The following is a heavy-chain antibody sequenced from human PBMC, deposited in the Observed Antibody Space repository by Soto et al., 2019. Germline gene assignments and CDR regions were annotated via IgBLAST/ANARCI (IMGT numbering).Heavy chain of an antibody. Sequence: GGSLRLSCAASGFTFSSYGMHWVRQAPGKGLEWVAVISYDGSNKYYADSVKGRFTISRDNSKNTLYLQMNSLRAEDTAVYYCAKEAKQWLVLEPSDYWGQGTLVTVS. CDR1: GFTFSSYG. D-gene: IGHD6-19*01. J-gene: IGHJ4*02. CDR2: ISYDGSNK. V-gene: IGHV3-30*18. CDR3: AKEAKQWLVLEPSDY.